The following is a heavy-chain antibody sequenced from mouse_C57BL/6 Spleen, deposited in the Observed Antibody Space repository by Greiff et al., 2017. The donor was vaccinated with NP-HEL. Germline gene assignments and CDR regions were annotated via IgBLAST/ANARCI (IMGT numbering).Heavy chain of an antibody. J-gene: IGHJ3*01. CDR3: ARRKFPFAY. V-gene: IGHV1-54*01. CDR2: INPGSGGT. Sequence: QVQLQQSGAELVRPGTSVKVSCKASGYAFTNYLIEWVKQRPGKGLEWIGVINPGSGGTNYNEKFKGKATLTADKSSSTAYMQLSSLTSEDSAVYFCARRKFPFAYWGQGTLVTVSA. CDR1: GYAFTNYL.